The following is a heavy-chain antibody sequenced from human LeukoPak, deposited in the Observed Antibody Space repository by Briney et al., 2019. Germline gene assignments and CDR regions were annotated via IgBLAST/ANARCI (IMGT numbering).Heavy chain of an antibody. D-gene: IGHD1-26*01. J-gene: IGHJ4*02. V-gene: IGHV4-39*07. CDR3: ASLKVGASYYFDY. CDR2: IYYSGST. Sequence: SETLSLTCTVSGGSLSSSSYYWGWIRQPPGKGLEWIGSIYYSGSTYYNPSLKSRVTISVDTSKNQFSLKLSSVTAADTAVYYCASLKVGASYYFDYWGQGTLVTVSS. CDR1: GGSLSSSSYY.